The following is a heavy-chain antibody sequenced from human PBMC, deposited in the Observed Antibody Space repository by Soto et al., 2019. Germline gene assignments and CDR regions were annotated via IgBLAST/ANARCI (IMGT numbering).Heavy chain of an antibody. CDR1: GFSLSNYG. Sequence: PGGSLRLSCAATGFSLSNYGMHWVRHAPGKGLERVAVISYDGSNQHYADSVQGRFTISRDNSKNTLYLQMNSLRAEDTAVYYCARDVDSADIPASNNWLDPWGQGALVTVSS. V-gene: IGHV3-33*01. CDR2: ISYDGSNQ. CDR3: ARDVDSADIPASNNWLDP. D-gene: IGHD2-2*01. J-gene: IGHJ5*02.